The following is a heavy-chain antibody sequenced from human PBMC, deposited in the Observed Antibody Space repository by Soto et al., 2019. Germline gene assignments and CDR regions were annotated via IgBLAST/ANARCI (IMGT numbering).Heavy chain of an antibody. CDR2: ISAYNGNT. CDR3: ARDLRFIVVVPAAISDGGMDV. D-gene: IGHD2-2*01. Sequence: GASVKVSCKASGYTFTSYGISWVRQAPGQGLEWMGWISAYNGNTNYAQKLQGRVTMTTDTSTSTAYMELRSLRSDDTAVYYCARDLRFIVVVPAAISDGGMDVWGQGTTVTVSS. V-gene: IGHV1-18*04. J-gene: IGHJ6*02. CDR1: GYTFTSYG.